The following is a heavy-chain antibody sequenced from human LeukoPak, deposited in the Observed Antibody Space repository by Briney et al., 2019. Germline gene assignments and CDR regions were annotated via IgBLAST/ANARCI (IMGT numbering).Heavy chain of an antibody. V-gene: IGHV4-59*08. CDR3: ARLTVTMVRGVIITPPYYFDY. CDR2: IYYSGST. Sequence: PSETLSLTCTVSGGSIRSYYWSWIRQPPGKGLEWIGYIYYSGSTNYNPSLKSRVTISVDTSKNQFSLKLSSVTAADTAVYYCARLTVTMVRGVIITPPYYFDYWGQGTLVTVSS. CDR1: GGSIRSYY. J-gene: IGHJ4*02. D-gene: IGHD3-10*01.